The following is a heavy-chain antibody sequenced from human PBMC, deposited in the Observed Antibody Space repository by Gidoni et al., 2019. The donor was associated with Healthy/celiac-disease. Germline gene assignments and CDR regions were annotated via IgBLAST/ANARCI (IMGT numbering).Heavy chain of an antibody. D-gene: IGHD2-15*01. CDR2: IYHSVST. CDR1: GGSISSSNW. J-gene: IGHJ6*02. Sequence: QVQLQESCPGLVKTSGTLSLTCACSGGSISSSNWWSGGLQPPGRGLEWIGEIYHSVSTNYKPSLKSRVTISGDKSKNQFSLKLSSVTAADTAVYYCARGYCSGGSCSYYYGMDVWGQGTTVTVSS. CDR3: ARGYCSGGSCSYYYGMDV. V-gene: IGHV4-4*02.